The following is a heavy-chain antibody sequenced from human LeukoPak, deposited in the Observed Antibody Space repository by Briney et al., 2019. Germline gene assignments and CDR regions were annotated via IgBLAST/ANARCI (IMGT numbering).Heavy chain of an antibody. Sequence: SETLSLTCSVSDDSISRRGYYWSWIRQRPGLGLEWMGYIYYNGRSGNTYYNLALKSRVTMSIDTGEKHFSLRLTSVTAADTAVYYCANSLPTVSTRNYFDYWGQGTLVIVSS. CDR3: ANSLPTVSTRNYFDY. D-gene: IGHD5/OR15-5a*01. V-gene: IGHV4-31*03. CDR2: IYYNGRSGNT. CDR1: DDSISRRGYY. J-gene: IGHJ4*02.